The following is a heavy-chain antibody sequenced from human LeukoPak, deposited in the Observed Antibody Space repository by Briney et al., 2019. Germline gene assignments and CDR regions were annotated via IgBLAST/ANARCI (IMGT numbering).Heavy chain of an antibody. Sequence: PGGSMRLSCAASGFIFSNYAMHWVRQAAGKGLEWVAYIRYDGSRKYYADSVNGRFTISRDNSKNTLYLQEHSLRGEDTAVYYCATETPDTSGSKLDYWGQGTLVTVSS. CDR3: ATETPDTSGSKLDY. CDR1: GFIFSNYA. CDR2: IRYDGSRK. J-gene: IGHJ4*02. D-gene: IGHD3-22*01. V-gene: IGHV3-30*02.